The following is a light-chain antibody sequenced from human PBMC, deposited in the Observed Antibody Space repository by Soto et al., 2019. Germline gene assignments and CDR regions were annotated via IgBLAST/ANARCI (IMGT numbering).Light chain of an antibody. V-gene: IGLV1-40*01. CDR3: RSQDSSLGGFYV. Sequence: QSALTQPPSVSGAPGQRVTISCTGSSSNIGAGYDVHWYQQLPGGAPKLLIYANSNRPSGVPDRFSGSRSGTSASLAITGLQVEVEAVFSCRSQDSSLGGFYVFGTGTKATVL. J-gene: IGLJ1*01. CDR2: ANS. CDR1: SSNIGAGYD.